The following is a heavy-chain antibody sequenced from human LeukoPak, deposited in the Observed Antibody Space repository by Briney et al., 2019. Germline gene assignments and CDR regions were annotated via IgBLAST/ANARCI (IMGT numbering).Heavy chain of an antibody. J-gene: IGHJ4*02. Sequence: SETLSLTCTVSGGSISSYYWSWIRQPAGKGLEWIGRIYTSGSTNYNPSLKSRVTISVDKSKNQFSLKLSSVTAAGTAVYYCARGVWDSSGYYSFDYWGQGTLVTVSS. CDR1: GGSISSYY. V-gene: IGHV4-4*07. CDR3: ARGVWDSSGYYSFDY. CDR2: IYTSGST. D-gene: IGHD3-22*01.